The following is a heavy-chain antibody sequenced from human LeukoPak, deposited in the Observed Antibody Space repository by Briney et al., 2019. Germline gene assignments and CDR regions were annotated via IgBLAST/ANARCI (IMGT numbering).Heavy chain of an antibody. J-gene: IGHJ4*02. CDR2: IKQDGSEK. CDR3: ASGGDRAAAAIIDY. CDR1: GFSLSSYW. Sequence: GGSLRLSCAASGFSLSSYWVTWVRQAPGKGLEWVANIKQDGSEKYYVDSVKGRFTISRDNAKNSLYLQMNSLRVEDTAVYYCASGGDRAAAAIIDYWGQGTLVTVSS. D-gene: IGHD6-13*01. V-gene: IGHV3-7*01.